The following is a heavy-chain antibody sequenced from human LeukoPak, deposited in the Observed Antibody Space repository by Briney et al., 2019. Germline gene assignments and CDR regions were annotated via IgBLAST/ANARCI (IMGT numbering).Heavy chain of an antibody. CDR3: ARSPNSSRWLSGPLYYFSY. D-gene: IGHD6-13*01. V-gene: IGHV3-30-3*01. Sequence: GGSQSLSYAASGFIYSSYAIHWVRQAPGKGLEWVAFISYDGSNKYYTASVQGRFTISRDNPKNSLSLHIDSLSVEDTAVYFCARSPNSSRWLSGPLYYFSYPGQGTLVTVSS. J-gene: IGHJ4*02. CDR1: GFIYSSYA. CDR2: ISYDGSNK.